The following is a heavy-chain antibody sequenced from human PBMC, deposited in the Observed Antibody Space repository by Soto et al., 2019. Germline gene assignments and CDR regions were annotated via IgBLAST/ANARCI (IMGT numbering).Heavy chain of an antibody. D-gene: IGHD6-25*01. CDR2: IYYSGST. CDR1: GGSISSGGYY. V-gene: IGHV4-31*03. Sequence: SETLSLTCTVSGGSISSGGYYWSWIRQHPGKGLEWIGYIYYSGSTYYNPSLKSRVTISVDTSKNQFSLKLSSVTAADTAVYYCARAAASYYYYMDVWGKGNTVTVSS. J-gene: IGHJ6*03. CDR3: ARAAASYYYYMDV.